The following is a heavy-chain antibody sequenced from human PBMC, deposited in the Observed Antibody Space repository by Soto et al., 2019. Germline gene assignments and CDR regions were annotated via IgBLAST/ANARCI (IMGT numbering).Heavy chain of an antibody. CDR3: ATYYFGSGSYYRFDN. V-gene: IGHV1-18*01. D-gene: IGHD3-10*01. J-gene: IGHJ4*02. CDR1: GYAFSFG. Sequence: ASVKVSCKASGYAFSFGFSWVRQAPGQGLEWMGWISASDGSTNSAQKFRGRISLTTDTSTNTAYLDLLSLTSDDTAVYFCATYYFGSGSYYRFDNWGQGTLVTVSS. CDR2: ISASDGST.